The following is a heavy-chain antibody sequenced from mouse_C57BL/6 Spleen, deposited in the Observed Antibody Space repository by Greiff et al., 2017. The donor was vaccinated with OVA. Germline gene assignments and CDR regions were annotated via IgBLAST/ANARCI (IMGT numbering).Heavy chain of an antibody. CDR1: GYTFTSYW. CDR3: ARGDYYGSSYGYFDV. D-gene: IGHD1-1*01. Sequence: VQLKQSGAELAKPGASVKLSCKASGYTFTSYWMHWVKQRPGQGLEWIGYITPSSGYTKYNQKFKDKATLTADKSSSPTYMQLSSLTYEDPAVYYCARGDYYGSSYGYFDVWGTGTTVTVSS. J-gene: IGHJ1*03. V-gene: IGHV1-7*01. CDR2: ITPSSGYT.